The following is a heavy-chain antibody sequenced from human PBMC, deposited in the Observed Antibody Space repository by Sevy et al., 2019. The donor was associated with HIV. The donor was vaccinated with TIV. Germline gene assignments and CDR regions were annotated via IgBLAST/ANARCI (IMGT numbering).Heavy chain of an antibody. D-gene: IGHD1-26*01. CDR2: INTVGDT. V-gene: IGHV3-13*01. CDR1: GFTFSIYD. Sequence: GESLKISCAASGFTFSIYDIHWVRQATGKGLEWVSAINTVGDTYYPGSVKGRFTISRENAKNSLYLQMNSLRAGDTAVYYCARGALSGSYGGPLDYWGQGTLVTVSS. J-gene: IGHJ4*02. CDR3: ARGALSGSYGGPLDY.